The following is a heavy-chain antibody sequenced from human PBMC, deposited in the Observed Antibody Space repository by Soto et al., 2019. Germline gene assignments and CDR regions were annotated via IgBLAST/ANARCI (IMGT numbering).Heavy chain of an antibody. CDR1: GYTFTSYD. CDR3: ARGGLLDIVVVVAATPAYNWFDP. CDR2: MNPNSGNT. D-gene: IGHD2-15*01. V-gene: IGHV1-8*01. Sequence: ASVKVSCKASGYTFTSYDINWVRQATGQGLEWMGWMNPNSGNTGYAQKFQGRVTMTRNTSISTAYMELSSLRSEDTAVYYCARGGLLDIVVVVAATPAYNWFDPMGPGNPGHRLL. J-gene: IGHJ5*02.